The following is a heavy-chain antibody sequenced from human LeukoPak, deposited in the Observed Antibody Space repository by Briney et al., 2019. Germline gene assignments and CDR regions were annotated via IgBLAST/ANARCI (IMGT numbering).Heavy chain of an antibody. D-gene: IGHD3-22*01. CDR2: IIPIFGTA. CDR1: GGTFSKYT. Sequence: SVKVSCKASGGTFSKYTISWVRQRPGQGLEWMGGIIPIFGTANYAQKFQGRVTITADESTSTAYMELSSLRSEDTAVYYCARRDGTDYYDSSGYSYFQHWGQGTLVTVSS. CDR3: ARRDGTDYYDSSGYSYFQH. J-gene: IGHJ1*01. V-gene: IGHV1-69*13.